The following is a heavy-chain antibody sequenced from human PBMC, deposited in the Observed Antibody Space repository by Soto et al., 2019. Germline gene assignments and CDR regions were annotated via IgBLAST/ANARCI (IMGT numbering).Heavy chain of an antibody. Sequence: PGGFLRLSCAASGFAFDHHSVHSLRQGTGQGLERVSPISWDGGSSYYVDSVKGRLTISRDNSKNSLYLQMNSMRTEDTALYYCAKDALPRSVSGTMVRGVSLHYYYGMDVWGQGTTVTVSS. J-gene: IGHJ6*02. CDR2: ISWDGGSS. V-gene: IGHV3-43*01. CDR3: AKDALPRSVSGTMVRGVSLHYYYGMDV. D-gene: IGHD3-10*01. CDR1: GFAFDHHS.